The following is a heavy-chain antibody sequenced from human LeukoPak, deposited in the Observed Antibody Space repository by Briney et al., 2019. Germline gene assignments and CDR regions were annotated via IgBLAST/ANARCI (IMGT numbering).Heavy chain of an antibody. V-gene: IGHV1-8*01. D-gene: IGHD6-19*01. Sequence: ASVKVSCKASGYTFTSYDINWLRQATGQGLEWMGWMNPNSGNTGYAQKFQGRVTMTRNTSIRTAYKELSSLRSEDTAVYYCARGWLVHDAFDIRGQGTMVTVSS. CDR1: GYTFTSYD. J-gene: IGHJ3*02. CDR2: MNPNSGNT. CDR3: ARGWLVHDAFDI.